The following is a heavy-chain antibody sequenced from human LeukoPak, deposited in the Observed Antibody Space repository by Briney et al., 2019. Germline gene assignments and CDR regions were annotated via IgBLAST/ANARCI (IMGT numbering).Heavy chain of an antibody. CDR3: AQEESYCSSTSCQTYFDY. J-gene: IGHJ4*02. CDR1: GYTFTTYG. D-gene: IGHD2-2*01. Sequence: ASVKVSCKTSGYTFTTYGISWVRQAPGQGLEWMGWISPYNANTNYAQKLQGRVTMTTDTSTSTAYMELRSLRSDDTAVYYCAQEESYCSSTSCQTYFDYWGQGTLVTVSS. CDR2: ISPYNANT. V-gene: IGHV1-18*01.